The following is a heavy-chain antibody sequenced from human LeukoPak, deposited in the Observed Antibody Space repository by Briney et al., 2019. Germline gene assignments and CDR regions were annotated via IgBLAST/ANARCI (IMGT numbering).Heavy chain of an antibody. CDR1: GFTFSGYS. CDR2: ISSSSSYI. Sequence: SGGCLRLSCAASGFTFSGYSMNWVRQAPGKGLEWVSSISSSSSYIYYADSVKGRFTISRDNAKNSLYLQMNSLRAEDTAVYYCARDRAEAFDIWGQGTMVTVSS. J-gene: IGHJ3*02. V-gene: IGHV3-21*01. CDR3: ARDRAEAFDI.